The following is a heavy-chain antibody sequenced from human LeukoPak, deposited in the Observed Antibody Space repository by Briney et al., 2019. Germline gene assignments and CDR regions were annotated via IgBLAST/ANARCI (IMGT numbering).Heavy chain of an antibody. V-gene: IGHV3-23*01. Sequence: GGSLRLSCGASGFTFSSYAMSWVRQTPGRGLEWVAGVSPSGGRTIYADSAEGRFTISRDDSNDTVYLQLSSLRAEDSALYYCAKVRGVYCSSPACYYYDAWGQGTPVTVSS. CDR1: GFTFSSYA. CDR2: VSPSGGRT. D-gene: IGHD2-2*01. J-gene: IGHJ4*02. CDR3: AKVRGVYCSSPACYYYDA.